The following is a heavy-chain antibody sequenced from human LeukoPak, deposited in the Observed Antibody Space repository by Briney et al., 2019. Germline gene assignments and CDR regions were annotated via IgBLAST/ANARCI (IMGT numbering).Heavy chain of an antibody. CDR3: ARGLMMAVAGRGEFHY. D-gene: IGHD6-13*01. V-gene: IGHV4-4*02. CDR2: VDHSGST. Sequence: PSETLSLTCGVSGGSISSTNWWSWVRQPPGKGLEWIGEVDHSGSTKYNPALKSRVTISVDKSKNQFSLRLTSVTAADTAVYYCARGLMMAVAGRGEFHYWGQGTLVTVSS. J-gene: IGHJ4*02. CDR1: GGSISSTNW.